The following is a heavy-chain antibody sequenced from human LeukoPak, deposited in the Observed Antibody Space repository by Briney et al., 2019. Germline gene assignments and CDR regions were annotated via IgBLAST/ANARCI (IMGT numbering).Heavy chain of an antibody. Sequence: SETLSLTCTVSGGSISSYYWSWIRQPPGKGLEWIGYIYYSGSTNYNTSLKLRVTISVHTSKNQFSLKLSSVTAADTAVYYCARVSRDVEGYYYYMDVWGKGTTVTVSS. CDR1: GGSISSYY. J-gene: IGHJ6*03. CDR3: ARVSRDVEGYYYYMDV. CDR2: IYYSGST. D-gene: IGHD3-10*01. V-gene: IGHV4-59*01.